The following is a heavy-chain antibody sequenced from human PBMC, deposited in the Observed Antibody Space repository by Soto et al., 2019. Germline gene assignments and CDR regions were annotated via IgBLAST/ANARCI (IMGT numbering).Heavy chain of an antibody. J-gene: IGHJ6*02. V-gene: IGHV3-23*01. CDR3: AKPGEYGSGSYYKPPPGYYYYGMDV. CDR2: ISGSGGST. D-gene: IGHD3-10*01. CDR1: GFTFSSYA. Sequence: GGSLRLSCAASGFTFSSYAMSWVRQAPGKGLEWVSAISGSGGSTYYADSVKGRFTISRDNSKNTLYLQMNSLRAEDTAVYYCAKPGEYGSGSYYKPPPGYYYYGMDVWGQGTTVTVSS.